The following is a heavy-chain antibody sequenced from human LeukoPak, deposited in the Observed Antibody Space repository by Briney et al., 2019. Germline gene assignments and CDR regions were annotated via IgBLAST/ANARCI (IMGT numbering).Heavy chain of an antibody. Sequence: GGSLRLSCVASGFSFSNFAMNWVRQVPGKGLQWVATVSAGGTNTYYADSVKGRFTISRDNSKNTLFVQMNNLRAEDTAIYYCAKKRGGVRPSNGYFDSWGQGALVSVSS. CDR2: VSAGGTNT. V-gene: IGHV3-23*01. J-gene: IGHJ4*02. CDR1: GFSFSNFA. D-gene: IGHD3-10*02. CDR3: AKKRGGVRPSNGYFDS.